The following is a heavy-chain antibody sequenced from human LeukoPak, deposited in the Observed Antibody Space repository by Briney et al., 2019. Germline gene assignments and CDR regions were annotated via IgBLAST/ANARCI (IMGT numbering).Heavy chain of an antibody. Sequence: SETLSLTCAVYGGSFSGYYWSWIRQPPGKGLEWIGEINHSGSTNYNPSLKSRVTISVDTSKNQFSLRLSSVTAADTAVYYCARQVYFPKYFDYWGQGTLVTVSS. V-gene: IGHV4-34*01. CDR1: GGSFSGYY. CDR3: ARQVYFPKYFDY. J-gene: IGHJ4*02. D-gene: IGHD2/OR15-2a*01. CDR2: INHSGST.